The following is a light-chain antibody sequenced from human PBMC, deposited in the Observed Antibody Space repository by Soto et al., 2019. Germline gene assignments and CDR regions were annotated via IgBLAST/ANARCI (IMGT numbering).Light chain of an antibody. CDR3: QHYSNWPPT. V-gene: IGKV3-15*01. CDR1: DNVHRH. J-gene: IGKJ3*01. CDR2: YAS. Sequence: EMVMTQSPATLSVSTGVRVTLACRASDNVHRHLDWYQQKPGQGPSLLIYYASIRATGVQDRFTGSGSGTEFTLTISSRQSEDFGVYHCQHYSNWPPTFGPGTKVEIK.